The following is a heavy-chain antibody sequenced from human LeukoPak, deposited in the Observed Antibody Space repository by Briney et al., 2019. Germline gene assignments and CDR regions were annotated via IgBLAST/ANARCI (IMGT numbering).Heavy chain of an antibody. CDR1: GFTFNNYG. CDR2: ISSSSNYR. V-gene: IGHV3-21*01. CDR3: ARTSVAAAISPYYFDY. J-gene: IGHJ4*02. Sequence: GGSLRLSCAASGFTFNNYGMHWVRQAPGKGLEWVSFISSSSNYRYYADSVKGRFIISRDNAKNSLYLQMASLRAEDTAVYYCARTSVAAAISPYYFDYWGQGTLVTVSS. D-gene: IGHD2-2*02.